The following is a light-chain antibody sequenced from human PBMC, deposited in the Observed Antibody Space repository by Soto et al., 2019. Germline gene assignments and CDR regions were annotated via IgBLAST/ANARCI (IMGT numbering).Light chain of an antibody. Sequence: EIVMTQSPGSLSLSPGERATLSCRASQSVSSNLAWYQQKPGQAPRLLIYGASTRATGIPARFSGSGSGTDFTLTISSLEPEDSAVYYCQQRSNWPLITFGQGTRLEIK. CDR3: QQRSNWPLIT. J-gene: IGKJ5*01. CDR1: QSVSSN. V-gene: IGKV3-11*01. CDR2: GAS.